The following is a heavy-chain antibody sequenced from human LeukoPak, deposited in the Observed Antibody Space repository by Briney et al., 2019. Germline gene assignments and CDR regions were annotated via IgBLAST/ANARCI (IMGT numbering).Heavy chain of an antibody. V-gene: IGHV1-18*01. CDR3: AKGGVAYRSLYFDF. J-gene: IGHJ4*02. CDR1: GYTFTTYG. Sequence: ASVKVSCKASGYTFTTYGLSWVRQAPGQGLEWLGWISTYDDNIKYAQSLQGRLTLTIDTSTSTAYMELRSLTSDDTAVYYCAKGGVAYRSLYFDFWGQGTLVTVSS. D-gene: IGHD2-8*02. CDR2: ISTYDDNI.